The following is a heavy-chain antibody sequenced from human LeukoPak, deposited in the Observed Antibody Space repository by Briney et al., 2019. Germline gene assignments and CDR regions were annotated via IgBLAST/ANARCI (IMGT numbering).Heavy chain of an antibody. Sequence: ASVKVSCKAPGYTFTSYYMHWVRQAPGQGLEWMGIINPSGGSTSYAQKFQGRVTMTRDMSTSTVYMELSSLRSEDTAVYYCASAVGYSYEGYYYYYYMDVWGKGTTVTVSS. CDR1: GYTFTSYY. CDR3: ASAVGYSYEGYYYYYYMDV. V-gene: IGHV1-46*01. D-gene: IGHD5-18*01. CDR2: INPSGGST. J-gene: IGHJ6*03.